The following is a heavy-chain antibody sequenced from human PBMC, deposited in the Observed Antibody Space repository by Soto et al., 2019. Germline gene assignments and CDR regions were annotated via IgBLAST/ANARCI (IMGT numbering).Heavy chain of an antibody. V-gene: IGHV1-3*01. D-gene: IGHD2-15*01. CDR3: ARFYYYSGTYDDDLDY. Sequence: QVQLVQAGAEVRKPGASVKVSCMASGYTFITYAVHWVRQAPGQRPEWMGWINVDSGKTKYSQKFQGGVTITRDTSASTAYLELSSLNSEDTAVYYCARFYYYSGTYDDDLDYWGQGTLVTVSS. CDR2: INVDSGKT. CDR1: GYTFITYA. J-gene: IGHJ4*02.